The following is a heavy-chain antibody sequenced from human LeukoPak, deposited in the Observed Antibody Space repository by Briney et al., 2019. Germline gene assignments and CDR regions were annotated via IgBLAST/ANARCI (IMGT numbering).Heavy chain of an antibody. J-gene: IGHJ4*02. CDR1: GLTVTNNY. CDR2: LYSDGDT. V-gene: IGHV3-66*01. D-gene: IGHD4-17*01. CDR3: TYGDYPLTY. Sequence: PGGSLRLSCAAPGLTVTNNYWHWVRQPPGKGPEWISILYSDGDTKYADSVKGRFTFSRDSPRNTLYLQMNGLRAEDTAVYYCTYGDYPLTYWGQGTLVSVSS.